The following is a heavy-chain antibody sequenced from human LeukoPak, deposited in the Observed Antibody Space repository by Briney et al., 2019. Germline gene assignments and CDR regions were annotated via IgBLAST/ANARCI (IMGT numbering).Heavy chain of an antibody. D-gene: IGHD3-10*01. V-gene: IGHV3-11*04. CDR2: IRSTGSTI. CDR3: ARDPKYYYGSGSYYPTYYYYYYMDV. Sequence: IPGGSLRLSCAASGFTFSDYYMNWIRQAPGKGLEWVSYIRSTGSTIYYADSVKGRFTISRDNAKNSLYLQMNSLRAEDTAVYYCARDPKYYYGSGSYYPTYYYYYYMDVWGKGTTVTVSS. CDR1: GFTFSDYY. J-gene: IGHJ6*03.